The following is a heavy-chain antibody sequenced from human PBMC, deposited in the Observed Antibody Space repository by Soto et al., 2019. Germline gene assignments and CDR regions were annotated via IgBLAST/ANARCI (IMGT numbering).Heavy chain of an antibody. CDR3: ARDRRGTYYYYYGMDV. CDR1: GFTFSNAW. V-gene: IGHV3-15*01. J-gene: IGHJ6*02. Sequence: GGSLRLSCAASGFTFSNAWMSWVRQAPGKGLEWVGRIKSKTDGGTTDYAAPVKGRFTISRDDSKNTLYLQMNSLKTEDTAVYYCARDRRGTYYYYYGMDVWGQGTTVTVSS. CDR2: IKSKTDGGTT.